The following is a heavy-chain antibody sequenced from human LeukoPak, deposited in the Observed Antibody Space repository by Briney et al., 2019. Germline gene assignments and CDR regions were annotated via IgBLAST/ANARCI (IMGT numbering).Heavy chain of an antibody. CDR2: IGTKGDT. J-gene: IGHJ2*01. CDR3: AREMSDTVTWGWYFDL. D-gene: IGHD4-17*01. Sequence: HAGGSLRLSCAASGLSFSSYDMHWVRQATGKGLEGASAIGTKGDTYYSDSVRGRFTISRENGKNSLYLQMNSLRAGDTAVYYCAREMSDTVTWGWYFDLWGRGTLVTVSS. CDR1: GLSFSSYD. V-gene: IGHV3-13*01.